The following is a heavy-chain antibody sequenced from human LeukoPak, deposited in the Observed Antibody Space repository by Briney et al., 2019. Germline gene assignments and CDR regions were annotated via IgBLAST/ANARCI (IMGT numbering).Heavy chain of an antibody. CDR3: ARGLSRVTHSPVGYFDY. D-gene: IGHD4-11*01. V-gene: IGHV3-53*01. CDR1: GFTVGSNY. CDR2: IYSGGST. J-gene: IGHJ4*02. Sequence: PGGSLRLSXAASGFTVGSNYMSWVGQAPGKGLEWVSVIYSGGSTYYADSVKGRFTISRDNSKNMLYLQMNSLRAEDTAVYYCARGLSRVTHSPVGYFDYWGQGTLVTVSS.